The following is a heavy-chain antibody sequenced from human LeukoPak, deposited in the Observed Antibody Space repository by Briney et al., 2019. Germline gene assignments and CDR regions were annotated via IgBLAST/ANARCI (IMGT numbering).Heavy chain of an antibody. CDR2: ISAYNGNT. V-gene: IGHV1-18*01. J-gene: IGHJ4*02. Sequence: ASVTVSCKASGYTFTSYGISWVRQAPGQGLEWMGWISAYNGNTNYAQKLQGRVTMTRDTSISTAYMELSRLRSDDTAVYYCARDQTGFESGPYSSSWYWYYWGQGTLVTVSS. CDR3: ARDQTGFESGPYSSSWYWYY. D-gene: IGHD6-13*01. CDR1: GYTFTSYG.